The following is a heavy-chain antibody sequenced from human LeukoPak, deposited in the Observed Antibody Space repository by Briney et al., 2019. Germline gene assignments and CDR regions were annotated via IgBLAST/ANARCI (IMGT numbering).Heavy chain of an antibody. Sequence: KPSETLSLSCTVSGGSISTSSYCWGWIRQPPGQGLEWIGSIYYSGSTYYNPSLKSRVTISVDTSKNQFSLKLSSVTAADTAVYYCASDSSGYYYFDYWGQGTLVTVSS. J-gene: IGHJ4*02. CDR3: ASDSSGYYYFDY. D-gene: IGHD3-22*01. CDR2: IYYSGST. V-gene: IGHV4-39*01. CDR1: GGSISTSSYC.